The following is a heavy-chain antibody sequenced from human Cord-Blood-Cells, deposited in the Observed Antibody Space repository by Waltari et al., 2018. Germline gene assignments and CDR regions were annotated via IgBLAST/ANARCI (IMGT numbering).Heavy chain of an antibody. CDR2: IISIFGTA. J-gene: IGHJ4*02. V-gene: IGHV1-69*01. CDR3: ARGPYYDFWSGYYAYFDY. D-gene: IGHD3-3*01. CDR1: GGTFSSYA. Sequence: QVQLVQFGEEVKKPGSSVKVSCKASGGTFSSYALSWLRQAQGQGLEWMRGIISIFGTAHYAQKFEGRVTITADESTGTAYMELSSLRSEDTAVYYCARGPYYDFWSGYYAYFDYWGQGTLVTVSS.